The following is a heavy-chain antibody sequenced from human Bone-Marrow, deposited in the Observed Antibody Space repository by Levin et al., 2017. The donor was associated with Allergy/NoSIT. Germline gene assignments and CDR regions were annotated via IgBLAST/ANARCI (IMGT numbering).Heavy chain of an antibody. V-gene: IGHV4-4*02. CDR1: GGSVRGANW. Sequence: ASETLSLTCALSGGSVRGANWWTWVRQAPGQGLEWIGEVHHTGTSNYNPSLRSRVAISVDKFKNQFSLKVNSVTAADTAVYYCARSAKLTSLGVVTESGAKMDVWGKGIMVIVSS. CDR3: ARSAKLTSLGVVTESGAKMDV. J-gene: IGHJ6*04. CDR2: VHHTGTS. D-gene: IGHD3-3*01.